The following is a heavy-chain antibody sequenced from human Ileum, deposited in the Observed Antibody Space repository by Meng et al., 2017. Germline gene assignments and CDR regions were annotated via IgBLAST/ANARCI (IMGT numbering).Heavy chain of an antibody. CDR1: GFTFSSYA. J-gene: IGHJ4*02. CDR3: ARGSGSYHHPVGY. V-gene: IGHV3-30*04. D-gene: IGHD1-26*01. Sequence: QVQVGESGGGVVQPGRSLRLSCAASGFTFSSYAMHWVRQAPGKGLEWVAVISYDGSNKYYADSVKGRFTISRDNSKNTLYLQMNSLRAEDTAVYYCARGSGSYHHPVGYWGQGTLVTVSS. CDR2: ISYDGSNK.